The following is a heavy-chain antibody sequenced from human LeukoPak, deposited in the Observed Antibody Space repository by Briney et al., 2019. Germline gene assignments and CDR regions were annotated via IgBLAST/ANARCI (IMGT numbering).Heavy chain of an antibody. CDR3: ARVRGVIISIFDY. CDR2: INHSGST. J-gene: IGHJ4*02. CDR1: GGSFSGYY. V-gene: IGHV4-34*01. D-gene: IGHD3-10*01. Sequence: SETLSLTCAVYGGSFSGYYWSWIRQPPGKGLEWIGEINHSGSTNYNPSLKSRDTISVDTSKNQFSLKLSSVTAADTAVYYCARVRGVIISIFDYWGQGTLVTVSS.